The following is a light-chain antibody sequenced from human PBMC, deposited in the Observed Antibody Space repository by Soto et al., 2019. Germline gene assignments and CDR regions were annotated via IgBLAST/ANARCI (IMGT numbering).Light chain of an antibody. CDR3: QQYDNLPWT. Sequence: VWTQSPDTLSLPPGERATLSCRSGQSISGTFLNWYQQKPGQAPRLLIYGASNRATGTPDRFSGSGSGTDFTLTISRLEPEDFAVYFCQQYDNLPWTFGQGTKVDIK. CDR1: QSISGTF. CDR2: GAS. J-gene: IGKJ1*01. V-gene: IGKV3-20*01.